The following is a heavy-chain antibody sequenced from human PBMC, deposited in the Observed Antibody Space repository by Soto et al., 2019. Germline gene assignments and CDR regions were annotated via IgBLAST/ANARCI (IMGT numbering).Heavy chain of an antibody. CDR3: ARASGGYSDR. J-gene: IGHJ5*02. CDR1: GYTFTSYD. V-gene: IGHV1-18*04. Sequence: QVQLVQSGAEVKKPGASVKVSCKASGYTFTSYDLSWVRQAPGQGLEWMGWIRVYNGKTNYAQKFQDRVTVTTDTSTSTAYMELRSLRSDDTAVYYCARASGGYSDRWGQGTLVTVSS. CDR2: IRVYNGKT. D-gene: IGHD1-26*01.